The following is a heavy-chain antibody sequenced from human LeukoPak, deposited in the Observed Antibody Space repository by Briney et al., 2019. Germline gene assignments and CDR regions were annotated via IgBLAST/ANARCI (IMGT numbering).Heavy chain of an antibody. J-gene: IGHJ4*02. Sequence: SETLSLTCAVYGGSFSGYYWSWIRQPPGKGLEWIGEINHRGSTNYNPSLKSRVTMSVDTSKDQFSLKLSSVTAADTAVYYCARGRSWSGGSCYYYWGQGTLVTVSS. CDR1: GGSFSGYY. CDR2: INHRGST. D-gene: IGHD2-15*01. V-gene: IGHV4-34*01. CDR3: ARGRSWSGGSCYYY.